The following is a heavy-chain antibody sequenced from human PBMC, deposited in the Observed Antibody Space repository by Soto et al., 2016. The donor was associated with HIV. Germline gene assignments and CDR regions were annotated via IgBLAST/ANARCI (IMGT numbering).Heavy chain of an antibody. CDR3: ARHGDSNNWDRSFDY. J-gene: IGHJ4*02. CDR2: VNHSGHT. Sequence: QVQLEQWGAGLLKPSETLSLTCAVYSGSFSGYQWTWIRQAPGKGLEWIGEVNHSGHTNYSPSLKGRLTISIDTSKNQFSLKVTSVTAADTAVYYCARHGDSNNWDRSFDYWGQGNLVTVSS. CDR1: SGSFSGYQ. D-gene: IGHD4-4*01. V-gene: IGHV4-34*02.